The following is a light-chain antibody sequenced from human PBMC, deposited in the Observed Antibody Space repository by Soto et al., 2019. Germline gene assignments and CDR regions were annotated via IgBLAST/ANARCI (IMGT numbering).Light chain of an antibody. CDR1: QSVSSN. J-gene: IGKJ5*01. CDR2: DAS. CDR3: HCYSDFQP. V-gene: IGKV3-15*01. Sequence: IGRTEYHATLSLSRGERATLSCRASQSVSSNLAWYHQKPGQAPRLLIYDASTRATVIPARFNGSGSGTEFTFAVSTLQSNRFAVHSSHCYSDFQPFGQGTRVAIK.